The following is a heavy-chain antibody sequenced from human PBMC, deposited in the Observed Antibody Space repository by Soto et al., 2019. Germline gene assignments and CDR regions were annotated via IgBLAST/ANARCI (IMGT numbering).Heavy chain of an antibody. CDR3: AKDDSSGYYGYFDY. V-gene: IGHV4-30-2*01. J-gene: IGHJ4*02. Sequence: SETLSLTCAVSGGSISSGGYSWNWIRQQPGKGLEWIGYIYHSGSTYYSPSLKSRVTISVDRSKNQFSLKLSSVTAADTALYFCAKDDSSGYYGYFDYWGQGALVTVSS. CDR1: GGSISSGGYS. CDR2: IYHSGST. D-gene: IGHD3-22*01.